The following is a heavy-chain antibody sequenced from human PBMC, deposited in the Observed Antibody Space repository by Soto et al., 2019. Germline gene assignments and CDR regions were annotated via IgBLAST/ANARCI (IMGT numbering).Heavy chain of an antibody. Sequence: GESLKISCNGSGYTFTNYWIGWVRQMPGKGLEWMGIIYPGDSDTKYNPSFQGQVTISADKSITTTYLQWSSLKASDTAIYYCAASIFYYGMDVWGQGATVTVSS. J-gene: IGHJ6*02. CDR2: IYPGDSDT. CDR1: GYTFTNYW. CDR3: AASIFYYGMDV. V-gene: IGHV5-51*01.